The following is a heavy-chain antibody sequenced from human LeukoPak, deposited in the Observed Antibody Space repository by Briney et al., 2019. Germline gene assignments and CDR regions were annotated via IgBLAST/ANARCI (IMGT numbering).Heavy chain of an antibody. J-gene: IGHJ4*02. CDR1: GFTFRGSA. V-gene: IGHV3-73*01. CDR2: IRSKANSYAT. D-gene: IGHD2/OR15-2a*01. CDR3: TRHGDFHIVDY. Sequence: GGSLRLSCAASGFTFRGSAMHWVRQASGKGLEWVGRIRSKANSYATAYAASVKGRFTISRDDSKNTAYLQMNSLKTEDTAVYYCTRHGDFHIVDYWGQGTLVTVSS.